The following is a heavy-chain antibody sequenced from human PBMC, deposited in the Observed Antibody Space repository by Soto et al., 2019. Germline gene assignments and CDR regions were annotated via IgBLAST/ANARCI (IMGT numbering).Heavy chain of an antibody. CDR3: ARGEVLRYFDWLLSSELGSNWFDP. CDR2: TYYRSKWYN. D-gene: IGHD3-9*01. CDR1: GDSVSSNSAA. J-gene: IGHJ5*02. V-gene: IGHV6-1*01. Sequence: SQTLSLTCAISGDSVSSNSAAWNWIRQSPSTGLEWLGRTYYRSKWYNDYAVSVKSRITINPDTSKNQFSLQLNSVTPEDTAVYYCARGEVLRYFDWLLSSELGSNWFDPWGQGTLVTVSS.